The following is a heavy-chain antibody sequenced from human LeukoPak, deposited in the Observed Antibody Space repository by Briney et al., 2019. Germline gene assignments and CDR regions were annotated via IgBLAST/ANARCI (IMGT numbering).Heavy chain of an antibody. CDR2: IKQDGSEK. D-gene: IGHD6-19*01. Sequence: PGGSLRLSCAASGFTFSSYWMSWVRQAPGKGLEWMANIKQDGSEKYYVDSVKGRFTISRDNAKNSLYLQMNSLRAEDTAVYYCARDEPAYSSGWFQQRWFDPWGQGTLVSVSS. CDR1: GFTFSSYW. J-gene: IGHJ5*02. V-gene: IGHV3-7*01. CDR3: ARDEPAYSSGWFQQRWFDP.